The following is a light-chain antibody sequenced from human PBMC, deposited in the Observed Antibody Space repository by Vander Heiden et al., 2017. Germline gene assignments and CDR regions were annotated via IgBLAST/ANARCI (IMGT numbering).Light chain of an antibody. CDR3: QQSYTTPTT. CDR1: QNIRNY. V-gene: IGKV1-39*01. Sequence: EMTQYPDSLPASVGDRVTITCRASQNIRNYLHGVQQKPGKAHSLLFYTATTLRDGVPSRFSGSGSGTDFTLTISGLQPEDVATYFCQQSYTTPTTFGHGTKVEIK. CDR2: TAT. J-gene: IGKJ1*01.